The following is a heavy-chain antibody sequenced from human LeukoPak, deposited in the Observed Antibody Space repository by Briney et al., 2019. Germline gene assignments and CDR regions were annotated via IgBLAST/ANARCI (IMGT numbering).Heavy chain of an antibody. CDR3: AKDYLRYSSPSVDY. D-gene: IGHD6-6*01. Sequence: GGSLRLSCAASGFIFSTYGMHWVRQAPGKGLEWLAVISYDGSKKYYADSVKGRFTISRDNSKNTLYMEMNSLRAEDTAVYYCAKDYLRYSSPSVDYWGQGTLVTVSS. CDR1: GFIFSTYG. V-gene: IGHV3-30*18. J-gene: IGHJ4*02. CDR2: ISYDGSKK.